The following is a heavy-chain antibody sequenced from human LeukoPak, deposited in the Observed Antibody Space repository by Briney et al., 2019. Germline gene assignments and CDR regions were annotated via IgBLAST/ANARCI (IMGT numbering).Heavy chain of an antibody. Sequence: GGSLRLACAASGFTFSSYAMHWVRQAPGKGLEWVAVISYDGSNKYYADSVKGRFTISRDNSKNTLYLQMNSLRAEDTAVYYCARRMVRGDNYYYYGMDVWGQGTTVIVSS. D-gene: IGHD3-10*01. CDR2: ISYDGSNK. V-gene: IGHV3-30*04. J-gene: IGHJ6*02. CDR1: GFTFSSYA. CDR3: ARRMVRGDNYYYYGMDV.